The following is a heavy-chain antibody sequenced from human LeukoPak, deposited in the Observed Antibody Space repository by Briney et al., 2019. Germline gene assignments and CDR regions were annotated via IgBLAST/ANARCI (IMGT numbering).Heavy chain of an antibody. J-gene: IGHJ5*02. CDR1: GFTFSSYA. CDR2: ISGSGDNT. Sequence: GGSLRLSCAASGFTFSSYAMSWVRQAPGKGLEWVSGISGSGDNTYYADSVKGRFTISRDNSKNTLYLQMNSLRAEDTAVYYCAKLTNSWFDPWGQGTLVAVSS. D-gene: IGHD2-2*01. CDR3: AKLTNSWFDP. V-gene: IGHV3-23*01.